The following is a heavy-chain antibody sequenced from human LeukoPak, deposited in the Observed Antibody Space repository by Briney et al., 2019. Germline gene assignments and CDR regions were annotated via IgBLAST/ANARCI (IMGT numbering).Heavy chain of an antibody. CDR3: ASDQFTIGTFDY. CDR2: IIPIFGIA. Sequence: GSSVKVSCKASGGTFSSYAISWVRQAPGQGLEWMGRIIPIFGIANYAQKFQGRVTITADKSTSTAYMELSSLRSEDTAVYYCASDQFTIGTFDYWGQGTLVTVSS. CDR1: GGTFSSYA. D-gene: IGHD3-10*01. V-gene: IGHV1-69*04. J-gene: IGHJ4*02.